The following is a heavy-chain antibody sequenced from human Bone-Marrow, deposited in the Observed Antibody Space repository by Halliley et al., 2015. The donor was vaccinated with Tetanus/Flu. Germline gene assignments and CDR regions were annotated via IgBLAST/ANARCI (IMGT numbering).Heavy chain of an antibody. CDR1: GFTFSNTL. D-gene: IGHD3-22*01. Sequence: SLRLSCAASGFTFSNTLTNWVRQAPGKGLEWVGRIKTKTDSGTADYAAPVKGRFTISRDDSKNTLYLQLNSLKTEDTAVYYCSTVTRYYLGYYFDYWGQGTLVTVSS. J-gene: IGHJ4*02. CDR2: IKTKTDSGTA. CDR3: STVTRYYLGYYFDY. V-gene: IGHV3-15*01.